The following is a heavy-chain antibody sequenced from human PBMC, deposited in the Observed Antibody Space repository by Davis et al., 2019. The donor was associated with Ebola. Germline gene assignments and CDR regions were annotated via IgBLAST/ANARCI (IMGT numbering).Heavy chain of an antibody. Sequence: GESLKISCAASGFTFSSYAMSWVRQAPGKGLEWVSAISGSGGSTYYADSVKGRFTISRDNSKNTLYLQMNSLRAEDTAVYYCAKLTLYWSGYSDWFDPWGQGTLVTVSS. V-gene: IGHV3-23*01. D-gene: IGHD3-3*01. CDR3: AKLTLYWSGYSDWFDP. CDR2: ISGSGGST. J-gene: IGHJ5*02. CDR1: GFTFSSYA.